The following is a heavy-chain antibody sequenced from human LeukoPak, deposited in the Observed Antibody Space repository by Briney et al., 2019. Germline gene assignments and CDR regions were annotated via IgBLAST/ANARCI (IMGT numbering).Heavy chain of an antibody. Sequence: GGSLRLSCTTSGLTFTNHGINWVRQAPGKGLEWVAAIWYDGSKTSYTDSVKGRFTVSRDISKNTVYLQMNGLKAEDTAVYYCARDDCSTTPCYAYWGQGTLVTVSS. V-gene: IGHV3-33*01. J-gene: IGHJ4*02. CDR3: ARDDCSTTPCYAY. CDR2: IWYDGSKT. D-gene: IGHD2-2*01. CDR1: GLTFTNHG.